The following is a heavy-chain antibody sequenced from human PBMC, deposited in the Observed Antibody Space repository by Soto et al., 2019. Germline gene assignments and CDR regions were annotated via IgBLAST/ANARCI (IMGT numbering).Heavy chain of an antibody. V-gene: IGHV1-18*01. D-gene: IGHD3-3*01. Sequence: ASVKVSCKASGYTFTSYGISWVRQAPGQGLEWMGWISAYNGNTNYAQKLQGRVTMTTDTSTSTAYMELRSLRSDDTAVYYCARDPSIFGGPGACYDYWGQGTLVTVSS. CDR2: ISAYNGNT. CDR3: ARDPSIFGGPGACYDY. CDR1: GYTFTSYG. J-gene: IGHJ4*02.